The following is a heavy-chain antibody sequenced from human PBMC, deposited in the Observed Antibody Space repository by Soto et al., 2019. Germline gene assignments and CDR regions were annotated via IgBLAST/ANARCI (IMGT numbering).Heavy chain of an antibody. CDR3: AHKGGGDRILDY. V-gene: IGHV2-5*02. CDR1: GFSLSTSGVG. Sequence: QITLKESGPTLVKPTQTLTLTCTFSGFSLSTSGVGVGWIRQPPGKALEWLALIYWDDAKHYNPSLKSRLTITKDTSKNQGVLTMTNMDPGDTATYYCAHKGGGDRILDYWGQGTLVTVSS. D-gene: IGHD3-16*01. CDR2: IYWDDAK. J-gene: IGHJ4*02.